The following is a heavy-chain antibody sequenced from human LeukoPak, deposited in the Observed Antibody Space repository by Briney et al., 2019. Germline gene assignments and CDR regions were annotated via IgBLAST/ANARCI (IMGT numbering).Heavy chain of an antibody. D-gene: IGHD6-13*01. CDR3: ARGWLQQLAQFDY. Sequence: SETLSLTCTVSGDSISSGGYYWSWIRQPPGKGLEWIGYIYHSGSTYYNPSLKSRVTISVDRSKNQFSLKLSSVTAADTAVYYCARGWLQQLAQFDYWGQGTLVTVSS. CDR1: GDSISSGGYY. J-gene: IGHJ4*02. CDR2: IYHSGST. V-gene: IGHV4-30-2*01.